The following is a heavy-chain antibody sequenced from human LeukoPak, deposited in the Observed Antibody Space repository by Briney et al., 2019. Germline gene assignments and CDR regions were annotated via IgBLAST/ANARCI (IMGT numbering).Heavy chain of an antibody. CDR1: GFAFNKYE. V-gene: IGHV3-48*03. Sequence: PGGSLRLSCVASGFAFNKYEINWLRQAPGKGLEWVAYITGDGNHINYADSVRGRFTISRDNAKNTLYLQVNSLRAEDTAVYFCARVGSSGYYSYYYYYMDVWGKGTTVTVSS. D-gene: IGHD3-22*01. CDR3: ARVGSSGYYSYYYYYMDV. CDR2: ITGDGNHI. J-gene: IGHJ6*03.